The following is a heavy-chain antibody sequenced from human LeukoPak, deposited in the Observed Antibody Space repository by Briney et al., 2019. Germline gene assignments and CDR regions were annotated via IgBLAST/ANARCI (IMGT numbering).Heavy chain of an antibody. CDR1: GGSISSGDYY. Sequence: PSQTLSLTCTVSGGSISSGDYYWSWIRQPPGKGLEWIGYIYYSGSTYYNPSLKSQVTISVDTSKNQFSLKLSSVTAADTAVYYCAREHTAWNYYYGMDVWGQGTTVTVSS. CDR3: AREHTAWNYYYGMDV. J-gene: IGHJ6*02. CDR2: IYYSGST. D-gene: IGHD5-18*01. V-gene: IGHV4-30-4*01.